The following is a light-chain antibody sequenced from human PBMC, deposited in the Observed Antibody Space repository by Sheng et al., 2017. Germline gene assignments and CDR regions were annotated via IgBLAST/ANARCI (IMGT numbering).Light chain of an antibody. CDR1: QDISKW. Sequence: DIQMTQSPSYLSASEGNTVTIACRATQDISKWLVWFQQRPGEAPKVLIFSASSLQSGVPPRFSGSGSGTHFRLTISRLQPEDSATYFCQQAFSFPYTFGQGTKLEIK. J-gene: IGKJ2*01. CDR2: SAS. CDR3: QQAFSFPYT. V-gene: IGKV1-12*01.